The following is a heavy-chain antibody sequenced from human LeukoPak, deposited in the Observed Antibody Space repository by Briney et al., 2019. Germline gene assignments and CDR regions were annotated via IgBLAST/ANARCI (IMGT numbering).Heavy chain of an antibody. Sequence: GASVKVSCKASGYTFTSYGISWVRQAPGQGLEWMGWISAYNGNTNYAQKLQGRVTMTTDTSTSTAYMELRSLRSDDTAVYYCARGTERGYCSSTSCSQGAFDIWGQGTMVTVSS. CDR3: ARGTERGYCSSTSCSQGAFDI. CDR1: GYTFTSYG. D-gene: IGHD2-2*01. V-gene: IGHV1-18*01. J-gene: IGHJ3*02. CDR2: ISAYNGNT.